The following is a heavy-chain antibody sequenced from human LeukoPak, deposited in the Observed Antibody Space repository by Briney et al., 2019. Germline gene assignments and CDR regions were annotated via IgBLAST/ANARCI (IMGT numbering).Heavy chain of an antibody. CDR1: GYTFTSYG. CDR3: ARTPSTSETAAGSFDY. CDR2: ISAYNGNT. Sequence: ASVKVSCKASGYTFTSYGISWVRQAPGQGLEWMGWISAYNGNTNYAQKLQGRVTMTTDASTSTAYMELRSLRSDDTAVYYCARTPSTSETAAGSFDYWGQGTLVTVSS. D-gene: IGHD6-13*01. V-gene: IGHV1-18*01. J-gene: IGHJ4*02.